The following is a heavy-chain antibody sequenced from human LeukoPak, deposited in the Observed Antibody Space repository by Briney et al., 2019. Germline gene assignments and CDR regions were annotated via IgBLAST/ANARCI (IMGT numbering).Heavy chain of an antibody. V-gene: IGHV1-69*05. CDR3: AREGLLWFGKLVPLTYFDY. CDR2: IIPIFGTA. J-gene: IGHJ4*02. D-gene: IGHD3-10*01. Sequence: ASVKVSCKASGGTFSSYAISWVRQARGQGLEWMGRIIPIFGTANYAQKFQGRVTITTDESTSTAYMELSSLRSEDTAVYYCAREGLLWFGKLVPLTYFDYWGQGTLVTVSS. CDR1: GGTFSSYA.